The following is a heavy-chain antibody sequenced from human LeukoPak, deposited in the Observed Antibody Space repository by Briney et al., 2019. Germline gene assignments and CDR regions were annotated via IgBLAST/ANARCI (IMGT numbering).Heavy chain of an antibody. J-gene: IGHJ6*03. CDR2: INPNSGGT. V-gene: IGHV1-2*02. CDR3: ARDTYCGGDCYYMDV. D-gene: IGHD2-21*01. Sequence: ASVKVSCKASGYTFTGYYMHWVRQAPGQGLEWMGWINPNSGGTNYAQKFQGRVTMNRDTSISTAYMELSRLRSDDTAVYYCARDTYCGGDCYYMDVWGKGTTVTVSS. CDR1: GYTFTGYY.